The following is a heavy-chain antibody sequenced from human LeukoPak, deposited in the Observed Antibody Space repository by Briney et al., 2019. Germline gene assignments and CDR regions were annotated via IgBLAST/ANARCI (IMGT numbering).Heavy chain of an antibody. Sequence: SVKVSCKASGGTFSSYAISWVRQAPGQGLEWLGGIIPIFGTANYALKFQGRVTITTDESTSTANMELSSLRSGDTAVYYCARDKGYGYYYFYMDVWGKGTTVTVSS. J-gene: IGHJ6*03. CDR3: ARDKGYGYYYFYMDV. V-gene: IGHV1-69*05. CDR2: IIPIFGTA. CDR1: GGTFSSYA. D-gene: IGHD5-18*01.